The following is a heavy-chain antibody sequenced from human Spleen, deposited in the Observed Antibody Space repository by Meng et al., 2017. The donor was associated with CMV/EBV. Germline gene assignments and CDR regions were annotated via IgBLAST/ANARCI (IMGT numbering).Heavy chain of an antibody. Sequence: SETLSLTCTVSGGSISSYYWSWIRQPPGKALEWIGYISDRGRTNYNPSLRSRVTMSVDTSKNHFSRKLSSLTAADTAMYHCARNLEMGWFDPWGQGTLVTVSS. CDR1: GGSISSYY. V-gene: IGHV4-59*01. J-gene: IGHJ5*02. CDR3: ARNLEMGWFDP. D-gene: IGHD1-1*01. CDR2: ISDRGRT.